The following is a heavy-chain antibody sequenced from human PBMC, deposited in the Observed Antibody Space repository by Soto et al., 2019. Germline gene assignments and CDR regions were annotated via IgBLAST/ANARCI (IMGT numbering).Heavy chain of an antibody. CDR3: ARQYASGTYLAWFDP. CDR2: IYYSGST. J-gene: IGHJ5*02. Sequence: PSETLSLTCTVSGGSISMYYWSWIRQPPGKELEWIGYIYYSGSTNYNPSLKSRVIISVDTSKNQFSLKLSSVTAADTAMYYCARQYASGTYLAWFDPWGQGTLVTVS. CDR1: GGSISMYY. V-gene: IGHV4-59*08. D-gene: IGHD3-10*01.